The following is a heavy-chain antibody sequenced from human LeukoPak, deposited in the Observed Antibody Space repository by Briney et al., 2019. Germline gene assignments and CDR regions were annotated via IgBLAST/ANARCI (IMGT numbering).Heavy chain of an antibody. Sequence: GGSLRLSCAASGFTFSSYEMNWVRQAPGKGLEWVSYISTSDSTTYYADSVKGRFTISGDNAKNSLYLQMDSPRVEDTGIYYCARDLGTHGGYVDPWGQGTLVTVSS. D-gene: IGHD6-19*01. CDR2: ISTSDSTT. J-gene: IGHJ5*02. V-gene: IGHV3-48*03. CDR1: GFTFSSYE. CDR3: ARDLGTHGGYVDP.